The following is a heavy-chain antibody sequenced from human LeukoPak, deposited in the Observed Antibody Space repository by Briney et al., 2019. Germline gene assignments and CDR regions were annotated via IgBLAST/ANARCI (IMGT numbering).Heavy chain of an antibody. CDR2: IFYSGST. CDR1: GGSISNSNYY. CDR3: ASPGTSITGTTPFDY. V-gene: IGHV4-39*07. Sequence: PSETLSLTCTVSGGSISNSNYYWGWIRQPPGKGLEWIGSIFYSGSTYYNPSLKSRVTISVDTSKNQFSLKLSSVTAADTAVYYCASPGTSITGTTPFDYWGQGTLVTVSS. J-gene: IGHJ4*02. D-gene: IGHD1-7*01.